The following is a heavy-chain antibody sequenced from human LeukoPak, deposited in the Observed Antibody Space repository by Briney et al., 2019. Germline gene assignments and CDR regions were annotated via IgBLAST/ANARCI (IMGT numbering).Heavy chain of an antibody. CDR2: IYYSGST. CDR1: GGSVSSDSYF. Sequence: SETLSFTCTVSGGSVSSDSYFWTWIRQPPGKGLEWIGYIYYSGSTNYNPSLKSRVTISLDTSKSQISLKLSSVTAADTAVYYCARGQRRLQDYWGQGTLVTVSS. V-gene: IGHV4-61*01. J-gene: IGHJ4*02. CDR3: ARGQRRLQDY.